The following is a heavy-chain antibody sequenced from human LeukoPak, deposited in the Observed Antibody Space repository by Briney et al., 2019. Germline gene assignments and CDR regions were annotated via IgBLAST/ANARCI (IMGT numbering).Heavy chain of an antibody. CDR3: TRVEETATTAAIIRKYSYYYYYMDV. J-gene: IGHJ6*03. Sequence: GGSLRLSCAASGFTFSSYSMNWVRQAPGKGLEWVANIKQDGSEKHYVDSVKGRFTISRDNAKNSLYLQMSSLRAEDTAVYYCTRVEETATTAAIIRKYSYYYYYMDVWGKGNTVTVSS. D-gene: IGHD4-11*01. CDR2: IKQDGSEK. V-gene: IGHV3-7*01. CDR1: GFTFSSYS.